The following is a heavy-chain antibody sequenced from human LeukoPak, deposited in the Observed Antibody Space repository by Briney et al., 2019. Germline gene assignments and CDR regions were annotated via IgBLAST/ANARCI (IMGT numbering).Heavy chain of an antibody. CDR2: IIPILGIA. V-gene: IGHV1-69*04. CDR3: ARDLGLTTVKVLSQKFDAFDI. D-gene: IGHD4-11*01. CDR1: GGTFSSYA. J-gene: IGHJ3*02. Sequence: SVKVSCKASGGTFSSYAISWVRQAPGQGLEWMGRIIPILGIANYAQKFQGRVTITTDESTSTAYMELSSLRSEDTAVYYCARDLGLTTVKVLSQKFDAFDIWGQGTMVTVSS.